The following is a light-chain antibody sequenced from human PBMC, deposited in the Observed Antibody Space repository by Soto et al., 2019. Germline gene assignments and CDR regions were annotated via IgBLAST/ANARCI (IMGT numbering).Light chain of an antibody. V-gene: IGLV2-14*01. J-gene: IGLJ1*01. Sequence: QSVVTQPASVSGSPGQSITISCTGTSREVCGYTYVSWFQQHPGKAPKLMIYDVSSRPSGVSNRFSGSKSGNTASLTISGLQADDEADYYCSSYTDSTTLTYVFGTGTNVTVL. CDR1: SREVCGYTY. CDR3: SSYTDSTTLTYV. CDR2: DVS.